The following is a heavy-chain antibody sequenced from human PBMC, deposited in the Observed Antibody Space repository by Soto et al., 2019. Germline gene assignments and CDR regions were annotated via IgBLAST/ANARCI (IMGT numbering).Heavy chain of an antibody. V-gene: IGHV4-34*01. D-gene: IGHD2-21*01. Sequence: GKGLEWIGEVYHNRGTNYNPSLKSRVTISVDTSKNQFYLKLSSVTAADTAVYFFFQAEDSIRARSTVSAFLLNRTSDL. CDR3: FQAEDSIRARSTVSAFLLNRTSDL. CDR2: VYHNRGT. J-gene: IGHJ2*01.